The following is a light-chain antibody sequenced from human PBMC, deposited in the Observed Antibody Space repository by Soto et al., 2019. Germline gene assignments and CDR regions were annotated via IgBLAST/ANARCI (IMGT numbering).Light chain of an antibody. Sequence: EIVMTQSPATLSVSPGERATLSCRASQSVSSNLAWYQQKPGQAPRLLIYGASTRATGIPARFSGSGSGTEFTLTISSLQSEDFAVHYCQQYNNLPPETFGQGPRWKSN. CDR1: QSVSSN. J-gene: IGKJ1*01. CDR3: QQYNNLPPET. CDR2: GAS. V-gene: IGKV3-15*01.